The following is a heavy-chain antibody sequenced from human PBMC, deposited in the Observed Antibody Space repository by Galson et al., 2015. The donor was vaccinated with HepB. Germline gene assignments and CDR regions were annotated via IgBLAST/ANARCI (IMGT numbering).Heavy chain of an antibody. CDR2: IRSKANSYAT. V-gene: IGHV3-73*01. CDR1: GFTFSGSA. Sequence: SLRLSCAASGFTFSGSAMHWVRQASGKGLEWVGRIRSKANSYATAYAASVKGRFTISRDDSKNTAYLQMNSLKTEDTAVYYCTRLSRTALPERIMVYAADYYYGMDVWGQGTTVTVSS. J-gene: IGHJ6*02. D-gene: IGHD2-8*01. CDR3: TRLSRTALPERIMVYAADYYYGMDV.